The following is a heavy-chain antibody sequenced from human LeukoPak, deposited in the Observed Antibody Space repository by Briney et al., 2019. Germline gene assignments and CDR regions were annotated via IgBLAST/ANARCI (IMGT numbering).Heavy chain of an antibody. CDR2: ISSSGSTI. J-gene: IGHJ4*02. Sequence: GGSLRLSCAASGFTFSDYYMSWIRQAPGKGLEWVSYISSSGSTIYYADSVKGRFTISRDNAKNTLSLQMNSLRVEDTAVYYCAKFGSSWYFDYWGQGTLVTVSS. V-gene: IGHV3-11*01. CDR3: AKFGSSWYFDY. D-gene: IGHD6-13*01. CDR1: GFTFSDYY.